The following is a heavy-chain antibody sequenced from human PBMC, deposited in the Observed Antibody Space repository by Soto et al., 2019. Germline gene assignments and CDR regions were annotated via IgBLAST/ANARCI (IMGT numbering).Heavy chain of an antibody. CDR2: ISGYNGDT. CDR3: AKHGPPPYYYYGMDV. Sequence: QGQLVQSGAEVKKPGASVKVSCKASGYAFTRYGISWVRQAPGQGLEWMGWISGYNGDTKYAQKFQGRVTMTIDTSTTTTYMELRSLTSDDTAVYYCAKHGPPPYYYYGMDVWGQGTTVTVSS. V-gene: IGHV1-18*01. CDR1: GYAFTRYG. J-gene: IGHJ6*02.